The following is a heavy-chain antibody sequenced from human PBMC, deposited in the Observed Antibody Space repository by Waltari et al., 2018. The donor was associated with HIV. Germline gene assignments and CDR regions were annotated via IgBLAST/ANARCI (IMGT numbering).Heavy chain of an antibody. CDR2: IIPILGIA. J-gene: IGHJ3*02. D-gene: IGHD3-22*01. Sequence: QVQLVQSGAEVKKPGSSVKVSCKASGGTFTSYAISWVRQAPGQGLEWMGRIIPILGIANYAQKFQGRVTITADKSTSTAYMELSSLRSEDTAVYYCARGHRSNYYDSSGYYADAFDIWGQGTMVTVSS. V-gene: IGHV1-69*04. CDR3: ARGHRSNYYDSSGYYADAFDI. CDR1: GGTFTSYA.